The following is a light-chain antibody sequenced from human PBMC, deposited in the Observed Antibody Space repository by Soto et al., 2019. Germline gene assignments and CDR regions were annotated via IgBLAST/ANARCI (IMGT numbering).Light chain of an antibody. CDR2: AAS. V-gene: IGKV1-27*01. CDR1: QGISNY. Sequence: DIQMTQSPSSVSASVGDRVTITCRASQGISNYLTWYQQKPGKVPKLLIYAASTLQSGVPSRFSGSGSGTLFTLTISSLHPEDVATYYCQKYNGAPWTFGRGTKVDI. CDR3: QKYNGAPWT. J-gene: IGKJ1*01.